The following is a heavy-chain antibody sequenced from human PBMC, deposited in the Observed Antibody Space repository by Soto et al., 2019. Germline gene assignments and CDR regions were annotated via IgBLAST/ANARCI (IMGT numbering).Heavy chain of an antibody. V-gene: IGHV4-34*12. D-gene: IGHD4-17*01. J-gene: IGHJ4*02. CDR2: IINSGTT. Sequence: QVQLQQWGAGLLKPSETLSLTCVVYGESFSGYYWTWIRQPPGQGLEWIGGIINSGTTNFNPSLKSRVAMAVDPSKNQFSLNLNSVTAADTAVYYCARDDPVTRTIDYWGQGTLVTASS. CDR1: GESFSGYY. CDR3: ARDDPVTRTIDY.